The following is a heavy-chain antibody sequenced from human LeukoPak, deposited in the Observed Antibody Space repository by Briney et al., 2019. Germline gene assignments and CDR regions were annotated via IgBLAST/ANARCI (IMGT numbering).Heavy chain of an antibody. CDR2: MNPNSYNT. J-gene: IGHJ6*02. V-gene: IGHV1-8*01. Sequence: GASVKVSCKASEYTFSSYEINWVRQATGQGLEWMGWMNPNSYNTGYAQKFQGRVTMTRNTSISTAYMELSSLRFDDTAVYYCARGNGMDVWGQGTTVTVS. CDR3: ARGNGMDV. CDR1: EYTFSSYE.